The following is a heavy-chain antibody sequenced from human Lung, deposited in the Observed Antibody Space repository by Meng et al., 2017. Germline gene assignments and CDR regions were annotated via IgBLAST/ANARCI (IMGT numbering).Heavy chain of an antibody. V-gene: IGHV4-34*01. CDR3: ARGPTTMAHDFDY. D-gene: IGHD4-11*01. J-gene: IGHJ4*02. Sequence: QVQLQQGGEGPLKPSEVLSLTCVVRGGSFSYDIWSGIRQPPGKGVEWIGEINHSESTNYTPSLESRATISVDTSQNNLSLKLSSVTAADSAVYYCARGPTTMAHDFDYWGQGTLVTVSS. CDR1: GGSFSYDI. CDR2: INHSEST.